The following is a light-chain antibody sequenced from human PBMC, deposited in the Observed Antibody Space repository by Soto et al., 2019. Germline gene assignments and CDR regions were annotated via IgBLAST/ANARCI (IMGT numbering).Light chain of an antibody. V-gene: IGKV3D-15*01. Sequence: EIVMTPSPATLSVSPGESATLSCRASQSVSRKLVWYQQKPGQAPRLLIYEASNRATGIPARFSGSGSGTDFTLTISSLQPEDFATYYCQQSYSTPQTFGQGTKVDIK. CDR1: QSVSRK. CDR3: QQSYSTPQT. CDR2: EAS. J-gene: IGKJ1*01.